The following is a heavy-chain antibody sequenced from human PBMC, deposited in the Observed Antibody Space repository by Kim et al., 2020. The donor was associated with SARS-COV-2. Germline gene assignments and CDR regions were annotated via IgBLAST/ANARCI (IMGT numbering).Heavy chain of an antibody. V-gene: IGHV4-34*01. D-gene: IGHD3-10*01. CDR2: INHSGST. CDR1: GGSFSGYY. J-gene: IGHJ4*02. CDR3: AIGTGSTMVRGANWRSLDY. Sequence: SETLSLTCAVYGGSFSGYYWSWIRQPPGKGLEWLGAINHSGSTHYNPSLKSRITISVDTSKNQFSLKLSSVTAADTAVYYCAIGTGSTMVRGANWRSLDYWGQGTLVTVS.